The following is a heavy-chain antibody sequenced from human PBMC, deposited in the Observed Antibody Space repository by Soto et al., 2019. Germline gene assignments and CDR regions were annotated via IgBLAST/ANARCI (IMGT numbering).Heavy chain of an antibody. Sequence: EVQLLESGGGLVQPGGSLRLACAASGFSFNSYAMFWVRQAPGKGLEWVSVISARGGTSYFPDTVKGRFTISGDNSKNVLSLQMNTLGAEDTATYFCAKGSLEYSASVDPWGQGTLVLVSS. CDR2: ISARGGTS. J-gene: IGHJ5*02. CDR3: AKGSLEYSASVDP. D-gene: IGHD5-12*01. V-gene: IGHV3-23*01. CDR1: GFSFNSYA.